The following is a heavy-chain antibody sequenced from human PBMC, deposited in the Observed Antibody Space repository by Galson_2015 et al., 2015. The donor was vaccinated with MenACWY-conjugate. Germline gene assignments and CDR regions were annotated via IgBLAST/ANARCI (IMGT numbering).Heavy chain of an antibody. CDR3: ARDDSSSWYWCYFDN. D-gene: IGHD6-13*01. Sequence: SLRLSCAASGFTFSSYWMHWVRQVPGKGLVWVSRINSDGSSTNYADSVKGRFTISRDNAKDSLYLQMNSLRAEDTAVYYCARDDSSSWYWCYFDNWGQGILVTVSS. CDR2: INSDGSST. J-gene: IGHJ4*02. CDR1: GFTFSSYW. V-gene: IGHV3-74*01.